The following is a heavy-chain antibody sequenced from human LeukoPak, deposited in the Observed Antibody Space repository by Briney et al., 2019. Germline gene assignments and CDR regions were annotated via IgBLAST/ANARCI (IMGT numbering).Heavy chain of an antibody. Sequence: PSETLSLTCTVSGGSISSSSYYWGWIRQPPGKGLEWIGSIYYSESTYYNPSLKSRVTISVDTSKNQFSLKLTSVTAADTAVYYCAREADGYNGFQSDYWGQGILVTVSS. V-gene: IGHV4-39*02. CDR3: AREADGYNGFQSDY. CDR1: GGSISSSSYY. J-gene: IGHJ4*02. CDR2: IYYSEST. D-gene: IGHD3-22*01.